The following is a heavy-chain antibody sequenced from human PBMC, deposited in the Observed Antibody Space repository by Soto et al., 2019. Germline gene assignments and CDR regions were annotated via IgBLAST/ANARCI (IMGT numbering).Heavy chain of an antibody. D-gene: IGHD1-20*01. J-gene: IGHJ3*02. Sequence: QLQLQESGPGLVKPSETLSLTCTVSGGSISSSSYYWGWIRQPPGKGLEWIGSIYYSGSTYYNPSLKSRVTISVDTSKNQFSLKLSSVTAADTAVYYCARHSNPYNWKRGYAFDIWGQGTMVTVSS. V-gene: IGHV4-39*01. CDR3: ARHSNPYNWKRGYAFDI. CDR1: GGSISSSSYY. CDR2: IYYSGST.